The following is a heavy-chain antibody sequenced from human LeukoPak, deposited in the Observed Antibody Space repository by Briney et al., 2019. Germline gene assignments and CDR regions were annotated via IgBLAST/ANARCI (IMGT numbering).Heavy chain of an antibody. V-gene: IGHV1-69*04. J-gene: IGHJ5*02. Sequence: GASVKVSCKASGYTFTSYDINWVRQATGQGLEWMGRINPILGIANYAQKFQGRVTITADKSTSTAYMELSSLRSEDTAVYYCHLLWFGELFPFDPWGQGTLVTVSS. CDR1: GYTFTSYD. D-gene: IGHD3-10*01. CDR2: INPILGIA. CDR3: HLLWFGELFPFDP.